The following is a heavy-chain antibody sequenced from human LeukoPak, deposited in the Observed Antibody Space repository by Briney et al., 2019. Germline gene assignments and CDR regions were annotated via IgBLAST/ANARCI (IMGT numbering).Heavy chain of an antibody. CDR2: IYYSGST. J-gene: IGHJ3*02. V-gene: IGHV4-59*01. CDR3: AREGSYFYGDAFDI. CDR1: GGSISSYY. Sequence: PSETLSLTCTVSGGSISSYYWSWIRQPPGKGLEWIGYIYYSGSTNYNPSLKSRVTISVDTSKNQFSLKLSSVTAADTAVYYCAREGSYFYGDAFDIWGQGTMVTVSS. D-gene: IGHD2/OR15-2a*01.